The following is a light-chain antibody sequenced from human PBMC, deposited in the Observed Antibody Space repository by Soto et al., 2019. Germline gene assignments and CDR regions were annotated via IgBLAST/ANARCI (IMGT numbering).Light chain of an antibody. V-gene: IGKV3-20*01. CDR3: QQYGSPLT. CDR2: GSS. J-gene: IGKJ4*01. Sequence: EIVLTQSPGTLSLSPGERATLSCRASQSVSSSYLAWYQQKAGQAPMLLIYGSSSRATGIPDMFSGSGSGTDFTLTISRLEPEDFAVYYCQQYGSPLTFGGGTKVEIK. CDR1: QSVSSSY.